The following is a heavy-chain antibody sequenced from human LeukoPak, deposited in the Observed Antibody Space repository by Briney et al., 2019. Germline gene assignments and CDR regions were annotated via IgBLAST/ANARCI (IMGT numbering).Heavy chain of an antibody. CDR2: ISTSNSI. J-gene: IGHJ4*02. CDR1: GFTFSSYA. D-gene: IGHD4-23*01. V-gene: IGHV3-48*02. Sequence: GGSLRLSCAASGFTFSSYAMTWVRQAPGKGLEWVSYISTSNSIYYADSVKGRFTVSKDNAKNSLYLQMNSLRDDDTAVYYCARWSDSGGDDYWGQGTLVTVSS. CDR3: ARWSDSGGDDY.